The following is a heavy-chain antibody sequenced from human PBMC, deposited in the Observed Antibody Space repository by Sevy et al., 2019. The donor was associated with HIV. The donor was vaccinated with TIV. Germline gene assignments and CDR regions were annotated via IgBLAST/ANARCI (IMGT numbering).Heavy chain of an antibody. CDR1: GFAFSNFA. D-gene: IGHD2-8*01. Sequence: AGSLRLSCAASGFAFSNFAMSWFRLGPGMELEWVSTIGGGGVNTYYADSVKGRFTISRDNSDNILYLQMNFLRAEDTAIYYCVNGKLQWPSDGWGQGTLVTVSS. CDR2: IGGGGVNT. CDR3: VNGKLQWPSDG. J-gene: IGHJ4*02. V-gene: IGHV3-23*01.